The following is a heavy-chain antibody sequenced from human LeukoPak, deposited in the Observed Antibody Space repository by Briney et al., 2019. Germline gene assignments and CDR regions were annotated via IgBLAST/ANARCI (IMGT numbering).Heavy chain of an antibody. CDR2: INPNSGGT. CDR1: GYTFTGYD. J-gene: IGHJ2*01. Sequence: ASVKVSCKASGYTFTGYDMHWVRQAPGQGLEWMGRINPNSGGTNYAQKFQGRVTMTRDTSISTAYMELSRLRSDDTAVYYCASISPSSRYFELWGRGTLVTVSS. V-gene: IGHV1-2*06. CDR3: ASISPSSRYFEL.